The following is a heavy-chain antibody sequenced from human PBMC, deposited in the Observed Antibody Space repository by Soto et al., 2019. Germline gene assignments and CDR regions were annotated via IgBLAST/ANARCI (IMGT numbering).Heavy chain of an antibody. CDR2: IYYSGST. J-gene: IGHJ4*02. Sequence: SETLSLTCTVSGGSISNFYWSWIRQPPGKELEWIGYIYYSGSTDYNPSLKSRVTISVDTSKNQFSLKLSSVTAADTAVYYCARHLYIVATFDYWGQGALVPVSA. CDR3: ARHLYIVATFDY. V-gene: IGHV4-59*08. D-gene: IGHD5-12*01. CDR1: GGSISNFY.